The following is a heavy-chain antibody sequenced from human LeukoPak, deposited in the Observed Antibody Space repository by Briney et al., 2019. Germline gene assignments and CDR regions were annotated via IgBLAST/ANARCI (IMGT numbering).Heavy chain of an antibody. CDR1: GGTFSNYG. CDR2: IIPLFGTT. Sequence: SVKVSCKTSGGTFSNYGITWVRQAPGQGLEWMGGIIPLFGTTDYSQNFQGRVTITADKSTSTVYMEIRNLRSEDTAVYYCARVADYSGTSMFYFDYWGQGTLVTVSS. CDR3: ARVADYSGTSMFYFDY. V-gene: IGHV1-69*06. D-gene: IGHD4-11*01. J-gene: IGHJ4*02.